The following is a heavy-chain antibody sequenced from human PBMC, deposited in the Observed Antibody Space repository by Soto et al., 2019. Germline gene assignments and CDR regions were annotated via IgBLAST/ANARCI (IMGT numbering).Heavy chain of an antibody. V-gene: IGHV3-7*01. D-gene: IGHD3-10*01. CDR1: GLTFSSYW. CDR2: IKQDGSEK. Sequence: EVQLVESGGGLAQPGGSLRVSCAASGLTFSSYWMTWVRQAPGKGLEWVANIKQDGSEKYYVDSVKGRFTISRDNAKNSLYLQMNNLRVENTAVYYCARGEAIGDDPWGHGTLVTVSS. J-gene: IGHJ5*02. CDR3: ARGEAIGDDP.